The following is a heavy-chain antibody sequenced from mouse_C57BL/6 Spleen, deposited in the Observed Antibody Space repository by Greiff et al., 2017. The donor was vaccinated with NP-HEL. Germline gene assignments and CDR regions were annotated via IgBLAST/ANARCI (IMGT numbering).Heavy chain of an antibody. D-gene: IGHD1-1*01. CDR1: GFTFSDYG. CDR2: ISNLAYSI. Sequence: DVQLQESGGGLVQPGGSLKLSCAASGFTFSDYGMAWVRQAPRKGPEWVAFISNLAYSIYYADTVTGRFTISRENAKNTLYLEMSSLRSEDTAMYYCARRDYGNGSMDYWGQGTSVTVSS. J-gene: IGHJ4*01. CDR3: ARRDYGNGSMDY. V-gene: IGHV5-15*04.